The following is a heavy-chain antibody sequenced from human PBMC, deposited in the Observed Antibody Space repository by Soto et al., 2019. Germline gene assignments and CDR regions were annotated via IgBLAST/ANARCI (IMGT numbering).Heavy chain of an antibody. CDR1: GFTFSSYA. Sequence: EVQLLESGGGLVQPGGSLRLSCAASGFTFSSYAMSWVRQAPGKGLEWVSAISGSGGSTYYADSVKGRFTIPRDNAKNTLYLQMNSLRAEDTAVYYCAKDPLVGATTDAFDFWGQGTMVTVSS. J-gene: IGHJ3*01. CDR2: ISGSGGST. V-gene: IGHV3-23*01. CDR3: AKDPLVGATTDAFDF. D-gene: IGHD1-26*01.